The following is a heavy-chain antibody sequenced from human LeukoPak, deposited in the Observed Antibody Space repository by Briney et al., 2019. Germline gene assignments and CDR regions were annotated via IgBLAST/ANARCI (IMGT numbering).Heavy chain of an antibody. V-gene: IGHV3-21*01. CDR1: GFTFSAYS. CDR3: ARVVTVAWSERRPGYFYMDV. D-gene: IGHD1-1*01. J-gene: IGHJ6*03. Sequence: GGSLRLSCAASGFTFSAYSMNWVRQAPGKGLEWVSSISSSSSYIYYADSGKGRFTISRDNAKKSLYLQMNSLRAEDTAVYYCARVVTVAWSERRPGYFYMDVWGKGTTVTVSS. CDR2: ISSSSSYI.